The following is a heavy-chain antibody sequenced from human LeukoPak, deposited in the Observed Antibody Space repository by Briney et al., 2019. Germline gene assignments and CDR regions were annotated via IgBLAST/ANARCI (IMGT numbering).Heavy chain of an antibody. Sequence: GGSLRLSCAASGFTFSNYWMSWVRQAPGKGLEWVANIKQDGSETYYVDSVKGRSTTSRDNARNSLHLQMNSLRAEDTAVYYCSRWGTYSSSWLGAFDMWGQGAMVTVSS. D-gene: IGHD6-13*01. CDR2: IKQDGSET. V-gene: IGHV3-7*05. CDR3: SRWGTYSSSWLGAFDM. CDR1: GFTFSNYW. J-gene: IGHJ3*02.